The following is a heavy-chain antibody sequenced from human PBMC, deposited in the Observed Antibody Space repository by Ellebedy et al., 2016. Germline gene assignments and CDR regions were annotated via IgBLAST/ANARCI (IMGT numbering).Heavy chain of an antibody. CDR2: INHSGST. CDR1: GVSFSGYY. D-gene: IGHD3-16*02. J-gene: IGHJ4*02. V-gene: IGHV4-34*01. Sequence: SQTLSLTCAVNGVSFSGYYWTWIRQPPGKGLEWTGEINHSGSTHYKPSFKSRVTISVDSSKNHFSLKLSSVTAADTAVYYCARLTYDSVWGSYRYDFWGQGTLVTVSS. CDR3: ARLTYDSVWGSYRYDF.